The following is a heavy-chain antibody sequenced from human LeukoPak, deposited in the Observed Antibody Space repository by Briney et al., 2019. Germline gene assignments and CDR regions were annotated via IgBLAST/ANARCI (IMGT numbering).Heavy chain of an antibody. Sequence: SETLSLTCTVSGGSISSYYWSWIRQPPGKGLEWIGYIYYSGSTNYNPSLKSRVTISVDTSKNQFSLKLSSVTAADTAVYYCARDSAGYYYDSSGLDMYYFDYWGQGTLVTVSS. D-gene: IGHD3-22*01. V-gene: IGHV4-59*12. CDR3: ARDSAGYYYDSSGLDMYYFDY. CDR2: IYYSGST. J-gene: IGHJ4*02. CDR1: GGSISSYY.